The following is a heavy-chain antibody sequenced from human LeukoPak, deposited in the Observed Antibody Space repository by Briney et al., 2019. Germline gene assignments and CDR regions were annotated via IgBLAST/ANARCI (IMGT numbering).Heavy chain of an antibody. V-gene: IGHV1-2*02. CDR3: ARGGVTTIFGALAAFDI. J-gene: IGHJ3*02. Sequence: GASVKVSCKASGYTLTGYFLHWVRQAPGQGLEWMGWINPKSAGTKYAQKFQGRVTMTRDTSISTVYMELIKLTSDDPAVYFCARGGVTTIFGALAAFDIWGQGTMVTVSP. CDR2: INPKSAGT. D-gene: IGHD3-3*01. CDR1: GYTLTGYF.